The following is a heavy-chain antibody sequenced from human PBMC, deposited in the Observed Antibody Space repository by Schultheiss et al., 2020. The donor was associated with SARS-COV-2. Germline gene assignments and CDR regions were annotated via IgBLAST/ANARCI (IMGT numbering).Heavy chain of an antibody. D-gene: IGHD3-9*01. J-gene: IGHJ4*02. CDR1: GGSISSYY. CDR2: IYYSGST. Sequence: SETLSLTCTVSGGSISSYYWSWIRQPPGKGLEWIGYIYYSGSTNYNPSLKSRVTISVDTSKNQFSLKLSSVTAADTAVYYCARLCVYDILTGYYMAHPYDYWGQGTLVTVSS. CDR3: ARLCVYDILTGYYMAHPYDY. V-gene: IGHV4-59*08.